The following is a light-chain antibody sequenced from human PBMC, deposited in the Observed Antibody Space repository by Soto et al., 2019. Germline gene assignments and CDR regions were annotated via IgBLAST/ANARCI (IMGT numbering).Light chain of an antibody. CDR3: SSYAGSNNFV. CDR2: EVS. CDR1: SSDVGGYNY. Sequence: QSALTQPPSASGSPGQSVTISCTGTSSDVGGYNYVPWYQQHPGKAPKLMIYEVSKRPSGVPDRFSGSKSGNTASLTVSGLQAEDEADYYCSSYAGSNNFVFGTRTKVTVL. J-gene: IGLJ1*01. V-gene: IGLV2-8*01.